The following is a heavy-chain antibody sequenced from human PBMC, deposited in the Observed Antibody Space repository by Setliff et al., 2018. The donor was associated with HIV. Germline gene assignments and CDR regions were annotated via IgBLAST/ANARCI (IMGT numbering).Heavy chain of an antibody. CDR3: ARVGYSNFYYYYGMDV. Sequence: PGGSLRLSCAASGFTVSSNYMSWVRQAPGKGLEWVSVIYSGGSTYYADSVKGRFTISRDNSKNTLYLQMNSLRAEDTAVYYCARVGYSNFYYYYGMDVWGQGTTVTVSS. CDR1: GFTVSSNY. V-gene: IGHV3-53*01. D-gene: IGHD6-13*01. CDR2: IYSGGST. J-gene: IGHJ6*02.